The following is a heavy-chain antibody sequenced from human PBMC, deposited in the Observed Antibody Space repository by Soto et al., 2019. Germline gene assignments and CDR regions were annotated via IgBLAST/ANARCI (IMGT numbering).Heavy chain of an antibody. CDR3: ARRLQWQLRPLDS. D-gene: IGHD6-19*01. V-gene: IGHV3-11*01. J-gene: IGHJ4*02. Sequence: GGSLRLSCEGSGFTFNDYYMTWIRQAPGKGLEWVAYINTLSTAIYYADSVKGRFTISRDNAKSSLYLQMNGLRAEDTATYYCARRLQWQLRPLDSWGRGTLVTVSS. CDR2: INTLSTAI. CDR1: GFTFNDYY.